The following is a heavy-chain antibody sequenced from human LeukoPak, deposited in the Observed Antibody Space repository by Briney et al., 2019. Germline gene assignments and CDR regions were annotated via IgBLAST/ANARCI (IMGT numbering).Heavy chain of an antibody. CDR2: IYNDGST. V-gene: IGHV3-53*01. Sequence: GGSLRLSCAVSGFSVSNNYVSWVRRAPGKGLEWVSVIYNDGSTYYRDSVKGRFTISRDNSKNTVDLQMNSLRVEDTAVYYCARDAGITGTTDLDYWGQGILVTVSS. CDR3: ARDAGITGTTDLDY. CDR1: GFSVSNNY. J-gene: IGHJ4*02. D-gene: IGHD1-7*01.